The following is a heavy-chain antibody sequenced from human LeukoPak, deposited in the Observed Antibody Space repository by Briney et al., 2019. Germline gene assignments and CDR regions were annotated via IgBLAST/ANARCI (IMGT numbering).Heavy chain of an antibody. V-gene: IGHV1-2*02. CDR2: INPNSGGT. D-gene: IGHD3-22*01. CDR1: GYTFTVYY. J-gene: IGHJ1*01. CDR3: ARDRRDDYYDTAEVGYFQH. Sequence: VASVKVSCKASGYTFTVYYMHWVRQAPGQGLEWMGWINPNSGGTNYAQKFQGRVTMTRDTSISTAYMELSRLRSDDTAVYYCARDRRDDYYDTAEVGYFQHWGQGTLVTVSS.